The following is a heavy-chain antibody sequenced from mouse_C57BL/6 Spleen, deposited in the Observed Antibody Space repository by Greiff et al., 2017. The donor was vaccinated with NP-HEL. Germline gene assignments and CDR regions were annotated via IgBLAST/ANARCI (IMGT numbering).Heavy chain of an antibody. D-gene: IGHD1-1*01. Sequence: VQLQQSGAELVRPGASVTLSCKASGYTFTDYEMHWVKQTPVHGLEWIGAIDPETGGTAYNQKFKGKAILTADKSSSTAYMEHRSLTSEDSAVYYCTRYDYGSRGGYWYFDVWGTGTTVTVSS. CDR1: GYTFTDYE. CDR3: TRYDYGSRGGYWYFDV. V-gene: IGHV1-15*01. CDR2: IDPETGGT. J-gene: IGHJ1*03.